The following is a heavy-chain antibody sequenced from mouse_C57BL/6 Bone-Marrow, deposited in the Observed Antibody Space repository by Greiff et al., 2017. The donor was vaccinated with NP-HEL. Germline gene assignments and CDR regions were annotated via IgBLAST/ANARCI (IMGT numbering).Heavy chain of an antibody. J-gene: IGHJ2*01. CDR3: TGGLLGY. CDR1: GFTFSDAW. D-gene: IGHD2-4*01. CDR2: IRNKANNHAT. Sequence: EVQGVESGGGLVQPGGSMKLSCAASGFTFSDAWMDWVRQSPETGLEWVAAIRNKANNHATYYAESVKGRFTISRDDSKRSVYLQMNSLRSEDTGIYYCTGGLLGYWGQGTTLTVSS. V-gene: IGHV6-6*01.